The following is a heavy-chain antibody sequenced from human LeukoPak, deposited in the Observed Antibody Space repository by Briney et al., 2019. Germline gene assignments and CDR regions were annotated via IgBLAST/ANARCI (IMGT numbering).Heavy chain of an antibody. Sequence: PGGSLRLSCAASGFTFSSCAMTWVRQSPGKGLEWVSSISGSGATTYYADSAKGRFTISRDNSNNTAYLQMNSLRAEDTAVYYCAKDQSRVGASDPFDYWGQGMQVGVFS. J-gene: IGHJ4*02. CDR2: ISGSGATT. CDR1: GFTFSSCA. D-gene: IGHD1-26*01. CDR3: AKDQSRVGASDPFDY. V-gene: IGHV3-23*01.